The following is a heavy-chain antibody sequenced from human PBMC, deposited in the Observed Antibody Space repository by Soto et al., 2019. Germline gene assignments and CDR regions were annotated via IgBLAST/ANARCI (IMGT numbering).Heavy chain of an antibody. V-gene: IGHV1-58*02. D-gene: IGHD4-4*01. Sequence: QMQLVQSGPEVKKPGTSVKVSCKTSGFTFTSSAMQWVRQARGQRLEWIGWIVVGSGHTNYAQKFQERVTITRDMSTNTAYMELSSLRSEDTAMYYCAAAYSTSGGYYAMDVWGQGTTVTVSS. J-gene: IGHJ6*02. CDR1: GFTFTSSA. CDR2: IVVGSGHT. CDR3: AAAYSTSGGYYAMDV.